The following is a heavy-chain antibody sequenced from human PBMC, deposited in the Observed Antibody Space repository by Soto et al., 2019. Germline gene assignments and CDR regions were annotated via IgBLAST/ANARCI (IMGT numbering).Heavy chain of an antibody. D-gene: IGHD6-19*01. Sequence: QVQLVQSGAEVKKPGASVKVSCKASGYTFTSYGISWVRQAPGQGLEWMGWISAYNGNTNYAQKLQGRVTMTTDTSTSTDYMELRSLRSDDTAVYYCARDTVVSSGWYDPFDYWGQGTLVTVSS. V-gene: IGHV1-18*04. CDR1: GYTFTSYG. J-gene: IGHJ4*02. CDR2: ISAYNGNT. CDR3: ARDTVVSSGWYDPFDY.